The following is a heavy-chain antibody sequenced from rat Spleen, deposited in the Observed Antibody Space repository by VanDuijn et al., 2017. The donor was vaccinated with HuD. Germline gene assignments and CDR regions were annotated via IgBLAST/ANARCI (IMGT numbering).Heavy chain of an antibody. D-gene: IGHD1-3*01. J-gene: IGHJ4*01. CDR1: DYSITSSYG. Sequence: EVQLQESGPGLVKPSQSLSLTCSVTDYSITSSYGWSWIRKFPGNKMEWMGYISYSGVTSYNPSLKGRVSITRDTSKNQFFLQVNSVTTEDTATYYCAKTTVAYYYIMDAWGQGASVTVSS. CDR2: ISYSGVT. V-gene: IGHV3-3*01. CDR3: AKTTVAYYYIMDA.